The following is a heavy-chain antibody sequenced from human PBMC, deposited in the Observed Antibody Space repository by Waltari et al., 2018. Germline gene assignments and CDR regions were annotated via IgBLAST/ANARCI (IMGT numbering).Heavy chain of an antibody. V-gene: IGHV6-1*01. CDR1: GDSVSCKPAA. CDR2: TYYRSRWYN. CDR3: ARDPPDGYTYFDY. D-gene: IGHD3-16*01. J-gene: IGHJ4*02. Sequence: QVQLQQSGPGLVQPSQTLSLTCAISGDSVSCKPAAWNWIRQSPSRGLEWLGRTYYRSRWYNNYAVSVKSRITINQDTSKNQFSLQLSSVTPEDTAVYYCARDPPDGYTYFDYWGQGTLVTVSS.